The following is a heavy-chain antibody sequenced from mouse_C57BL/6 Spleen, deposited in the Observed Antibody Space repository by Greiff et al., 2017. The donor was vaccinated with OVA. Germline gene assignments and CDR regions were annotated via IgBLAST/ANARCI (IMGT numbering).Heavy chain of an antibody. D-gene: IGHD2-1*01. CDR1: GYAFTNYL. J-gene: IGHJ4*01. CDR2: INPGSGGT. V-gene: IGHV1-54*01. CDR3: ARDRVYYGNYDAMDY. Sequence: QVQLQQSGAELVRPGTSVKVSCKASGYAFTNYLIEWVKQRPGQGLEWIGVINPGSGGTNYNEKFKGKATLTADKSSSTAYMQLSSLTSEDSAVYFCARDRVYYGNYDAMDYWGQGTSVTVSS.